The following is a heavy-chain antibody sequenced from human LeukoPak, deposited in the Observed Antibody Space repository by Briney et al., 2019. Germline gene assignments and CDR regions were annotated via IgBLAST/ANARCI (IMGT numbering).Heavy chain of an antibody. D-gene: IGHD3-10*01. CDR3: ARGHSLGYYGSGSYYSPPPDYYYYYMDV. V-gene: IGHV1-46*01. J-gene: IGHJ6*03. CDR2: INPSGGST. CDR1: GYTFTSYY. Sequence: ASVKVSCKASGYTFTSYYMHWVRQAPGQGLEWMGIINPSGGSTSYAQKFQGRVTMTRDTSTSTVYMELSSLRSEDTAVYYCARGHSLGYYGSGSYYSPPPDYYYYYMDVWGKGTTVTVSS.